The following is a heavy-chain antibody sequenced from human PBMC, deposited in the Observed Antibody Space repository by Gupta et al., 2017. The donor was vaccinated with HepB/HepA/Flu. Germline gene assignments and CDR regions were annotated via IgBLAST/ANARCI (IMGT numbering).Heavy chain of an antibody. CDR3: ARDFTRDGYYYFDY. J-gene: IGHJ4*02. V-gene: IGHV1-46*01. CDR2: INPSGGST. D-gene: IGHD5-24*01. Sequence: MHWVRQALGQGLEWMGIINPSGGSTSYAQKFQGRVTMTRDTSTSTVYMELSSLRSEDTAVYYCARDFTRDGYYYFDYWGQGTLVTVAS.